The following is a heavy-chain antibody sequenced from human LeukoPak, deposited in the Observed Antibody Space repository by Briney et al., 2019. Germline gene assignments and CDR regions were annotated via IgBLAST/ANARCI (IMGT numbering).Heavy chain of an antibody. V-gene: IGHV3-30-3*01. CDR2: ISYDGSNK. CDR3: ARDERYCSSTSCGSYGMDV. D-gene: IGHD2-2*01. J-gene: IGHJ6*02. CDR1: GFTFSSYA. Sequence: PGRSLRLSCAASGFTFSSYAMHWVRQAPGKGLKWVAVISYDGSNKYYADSVKGRFTISRDNSKNTLYLQMNSLRAEDTAVHYCARDERYCSSTSCGSYGMDVWGQGTTVTVSS.